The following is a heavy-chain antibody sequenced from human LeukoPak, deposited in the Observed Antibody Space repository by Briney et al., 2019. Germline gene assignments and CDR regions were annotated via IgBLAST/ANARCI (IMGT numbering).Heavy chain of an antibody. CDR1: GFTFNTYG. CDR3: AKGRVSGSGWTFNDY. J-gene: IGHJ4*02. D-gene: IGHD6-19*01. Sequence: GGSLRLSCAASGFTFNTYGMSWVRQAPGKGLEWVSSFGGSVGTIYYADSVKGRFTMSRDNSKNTVYLQMNSLRVEDTAVYYCAKGRVSGSGWTFNDYWGQGALVTVSS. V-gene: IGHV3-23*01. CDR2: FGGSVGTI.